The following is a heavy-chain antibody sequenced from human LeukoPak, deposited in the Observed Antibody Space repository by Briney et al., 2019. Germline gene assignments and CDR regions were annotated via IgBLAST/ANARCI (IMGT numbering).Heavy chain of an antibody. J-gene: IGHJ4*02. V-gene: IGHV3-23*01. CDR1: GFTFGSFA. Sequence: GGSLRLSCAASGFTFGSFAMYWVRQAPGKGLDWIAGIFGSGGSPHYADSVKGRFTISRDNSKNTVYLQINSLRAEDTAVYYCGKTTAGYSSGQKPAWPVDYWGQGTLITVSS. CDR2: IFGSGGSP. CDR3: GKTTAGYSSGQKPAWPVDY. D-gene: IGHD5-18*01.